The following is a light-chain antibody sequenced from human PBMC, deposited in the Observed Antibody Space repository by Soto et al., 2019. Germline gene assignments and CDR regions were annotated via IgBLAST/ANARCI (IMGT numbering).Light chain of an antibody. J-gene: IGKJ1*01. Sequence: DIQMTQSPSTLSASVGDRVTITCRASQRISTWLAWYQQKPGKVPKLLISDASTLDSGVPSRFRGSGFGTEFTLTINSLQPDDFATYYCQHYDHYSGTFGQGTRVEIK. V-gene: IGKV1-5*01. CDR3: QHYDHYSGT. CDR2: DAS. CDR1: QRISTW.